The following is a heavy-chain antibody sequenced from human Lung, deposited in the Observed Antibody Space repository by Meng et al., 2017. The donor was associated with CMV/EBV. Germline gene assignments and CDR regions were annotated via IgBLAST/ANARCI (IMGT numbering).Heavy chain of an antibody. D-gene: IGHD1-26*01. CDR3: VRDGDKWNFDY. V-gene: IGHV3-74*01. CDR2: IKFDGTYA. Sequence: SCAASGFTFNRYWLHWVRQAPGKGLIWVARIKFDGTYANYADSVRGRFTISRDNAGDRLFLQMNSLRAEDTALYFCVRDGDKWNFDYWGKGTLVTVSS. CDR1: GFTFNRYW. J-gene: IGHJ4*02.